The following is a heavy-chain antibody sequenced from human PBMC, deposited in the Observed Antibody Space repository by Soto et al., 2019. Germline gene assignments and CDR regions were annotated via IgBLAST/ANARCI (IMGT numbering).Heavy chain of an antibody. V-gene: IGHV4-59*08. D-gene: IGHD4-17*01. Sequence: SETLSLTCTVSGGSISSYYLSWIRQPPGKGLEWIGYIYYSGSTNYNPSLKSRVTISVDTSKNQFSLKLSSVTAADTAVYYCARPATDGDKDDYWGQGTLVTVSS. CDR2: IYYSGST. J-gene: IGHJ4*02. CDR3: ARPATDGDKDDY. CDR1: GGSISSYY.